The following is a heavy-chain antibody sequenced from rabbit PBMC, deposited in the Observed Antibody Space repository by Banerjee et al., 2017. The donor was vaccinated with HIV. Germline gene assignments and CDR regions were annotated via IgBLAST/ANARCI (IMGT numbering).Heavy chain of an antibody. CDR2: IDPLFGIT. D-gene: IGHD1-1*01. V-gene: IGHV1S43*01. J-gene: IGHJ3*01. CDR1: GIDFSSYYY. CDR3: VRGASSSGYYSL. Sequence: QEQLKETGGGLVQPGGSLTLSCKASGIDFSSYYYMCGVRQAPGKGLEWIGYIDPLFGITYYATWVNGRFTISSHNAQNTLSLQLNSLTAADTATYFCVRGASSSGYYSLWGQGTLVTVS.